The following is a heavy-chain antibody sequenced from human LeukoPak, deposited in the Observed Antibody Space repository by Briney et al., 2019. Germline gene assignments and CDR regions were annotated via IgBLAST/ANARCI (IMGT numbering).Heavy chain of an antibody. CDR2: IKTDGSRT. J-gene: IGHJ2*01. Sequence: GGSLRLSCAASGFTFSSHWMHWVSRAPGKGLVWVSRIKTDGSRTTYADSVKGRFTISRDNAKNTLCLQMNSLRAEDTAVYYCAREDYNDSGWYFDLWGRGTLVTVSS. V-gene: IGHV3-74*01. D-gene: IGHD4-17*01. CDR3: AREDYNDSGWYFDL. CDR1: GFTFSSHW.